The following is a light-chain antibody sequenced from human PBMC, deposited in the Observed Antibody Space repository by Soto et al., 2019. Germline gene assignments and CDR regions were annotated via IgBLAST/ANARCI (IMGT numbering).Light chain of an antibody. V-gene: IGLV2-8*01. CDR3: SSYAGSNNPV. CDR1: SSDVGGYNY. J-gene: IGLJ3*02. Sequence: QSALTQPPSASGSPGQSVTISCTGTSSDVGGYNYDSWYQQHPGKAPKLMIYEVSKRPSGVPDRFSGSKSGNTASLTVSGLQAEDEADYYCSSYAGSNNPVFGGGTKLTVL. CDR2: EVS.